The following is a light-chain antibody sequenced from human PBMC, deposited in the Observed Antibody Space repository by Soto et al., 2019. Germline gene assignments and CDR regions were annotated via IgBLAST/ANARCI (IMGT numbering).Light chain of an antibody. J-gene: IGKJ1*01. Sequence: DIQLAQSPSSLSASVGDRFTITCGASQSISSYLNWYQQKPGKAPKILIYAESSLQSGVPSRLSGSGSGTDFNLTISSLQPEDFATYYCQQSYSTPWTCGQGTKVDIK. CDR1: QSISSY. CDR2: AES. V-gene: IGKV1-39*01. CDR3: QQSYSTPWT.